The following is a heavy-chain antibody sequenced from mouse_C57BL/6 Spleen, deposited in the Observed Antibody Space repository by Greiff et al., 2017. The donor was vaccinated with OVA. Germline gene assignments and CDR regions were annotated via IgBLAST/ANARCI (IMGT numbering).Heavy chain of an antibody. Sequence: QVQLQQPGAELVRPGSSVKLSCKASGYTFTSYWMDWVKQRPGQGLEWIGNIYPSDSETHYNQKFKDKATLTVDKSSSTAYMQLSSLTSEDSAVYYCARLYGNYFDYWGQGTTLTVSS. CDR1: GYTFTSYW. D-gene: IGHD2-1*01. CDR3: ARLYGNYFDY. CDR2: IYPSDSET. V-gene: IGHV1-61*01. J-gene: IGHJ2*01.